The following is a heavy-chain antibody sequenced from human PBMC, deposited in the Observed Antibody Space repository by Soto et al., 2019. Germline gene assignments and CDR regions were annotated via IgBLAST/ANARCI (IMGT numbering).Heavy chain of an antibody. D-gene: IGHD1-1*01. V-gene: IGHV1-46*02. CDR2: INLRGGTT. J-gene: IGHJ4*02. Sequence: QVLLMQSGAVVRQPGASVRLSCETSGYNFNQYYIHWVRQAPGQGLEWMGIINLRGGTTEYAHKFGGIVTVTGYTSTSTAYMELRSLRYEDTAIYFCARGPNDIDVPRWDYWGEGTLVTVAS. CDR3: ARGPNDIDVPRWDY. CDR1: GYNFNQYY.